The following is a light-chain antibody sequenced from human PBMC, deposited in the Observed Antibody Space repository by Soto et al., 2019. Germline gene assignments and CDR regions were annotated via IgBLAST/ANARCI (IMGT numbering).Light chain of an antibody. V-gene: IGKV1-39*01. CDR2: AAS. CDR1: QTIVGY. J-gene: IGKJ2*01. CDR3: QQSYNTPYT. Sequence: DIQMTQSPSSLSASVGDRVTITCRASQTIVGYLNWYQQKPGKAPKLLIFAASSLQSGVTSRFSGSGSGTDFTLTISSLQPEDFATYYCQQSYNTPYTFGQGTKLEIK.